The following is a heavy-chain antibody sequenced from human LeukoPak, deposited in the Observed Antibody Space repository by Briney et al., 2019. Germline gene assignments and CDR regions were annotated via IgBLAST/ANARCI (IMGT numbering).Heavy chain of an antibody. Sequence: PGGSLRLSCAASGFTFSSYAMTWVRQAPGKGLEWVSVISVSGDVTHSADSVQGRFTISRDNSKSTLYLHMNSLRAEDTAVYYCAKDGELTTVRGYFDYWGQGTLVTVSS. CDR1: GFTFSSYA. CDR3: AKDGELTTVRGYFDY. J-gene: IGHJ4*02. V-gene: IGHV3-23*01. D-gene: IGHD4-11*01. CDR2: ISVSGDVT.